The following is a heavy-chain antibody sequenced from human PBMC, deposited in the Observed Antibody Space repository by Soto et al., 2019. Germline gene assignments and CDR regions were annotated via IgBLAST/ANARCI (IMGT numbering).Heavy chain of an antibody. CDR3: ARDNIAARTYYYYGMDV. D-gene: IGHD6-6*01. Sequence: QVQLVQSGAEVKKPGASVKVSCKASGYTFTSYGISWVRQAPGQGLEWMGWISAYNGNTNYAQKLQGRVTMTTDTSTSTAYMDLRSLRSDDTAVYYCARDNIAARTYYYYGMDVWGQGTTVTVSS. V-gene: IGHV1-18*01. CDR1: GYTFTSYG. J-gene: IGHJ6*02. CDR2: ISAYNGNT.